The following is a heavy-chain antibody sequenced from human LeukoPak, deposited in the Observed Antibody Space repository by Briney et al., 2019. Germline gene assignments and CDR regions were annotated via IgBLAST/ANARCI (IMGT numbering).Heavy chain of an antibody. Sequence: ASVKVSCKASGGTFSSYAISWVRQAPGQGLEWMGGIIPIFGTANYAQKFQGRVTITTDESTSTAYMELSSLRSEDTAMYYCARAGGGSWLSTGLDYWGQGTLVTVSS. CDR3: ARAGGGSWLSTGLDY. CDR1: GGTFSSYA. D-gene: IGHD3-22*01. CDR2: IIPIFGTA. J-gene: IGHJ4*02. V-gene: IGHV1-69*05.